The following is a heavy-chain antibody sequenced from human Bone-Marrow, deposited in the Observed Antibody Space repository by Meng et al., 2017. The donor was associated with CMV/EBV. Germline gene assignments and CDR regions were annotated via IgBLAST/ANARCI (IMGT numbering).Heavy chain of an antibody. D-gene: IGHD4-17*01. J-gene: IGHJ4*02. CDR1: GFTFSSYV. Sequence: GESLKISCAASGFTFSSYVMHWVRQAPGKVLEWVAVIWYDGSTKYYADSVKGRFTISRDNSKNTLYLQMNSLRAEDTAVYYCAKQGYGDYEGLDYWGQGTLVTVSS. V-gene: IGHV3-33*06. CDR2: IWYDGSTK. CDR3: AKQGYGDYEGLDY.